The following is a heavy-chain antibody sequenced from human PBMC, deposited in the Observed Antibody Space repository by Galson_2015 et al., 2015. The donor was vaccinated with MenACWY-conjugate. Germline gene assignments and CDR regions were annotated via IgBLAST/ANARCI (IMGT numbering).Heavy chain of an antibody. J-gene: IGHJ4*02. CDR2: ISSDSSYR. Sequence: SLRLSCATSGFTFRTYTIYWVRQAPGKGLEWVSSISSDSSYRYYADSVKGQFTISRDNSKNTLYLQMNSLRAEDTAAYYCAKDRYCSGGDCYAALDYWGQGTLVTVSS. V-gene: IGHV3-21*04. CDR3: AKDRYCSGGDCYAALDY. D-gene: IGHD2-15*01. CDR1: GFTFRTYT.